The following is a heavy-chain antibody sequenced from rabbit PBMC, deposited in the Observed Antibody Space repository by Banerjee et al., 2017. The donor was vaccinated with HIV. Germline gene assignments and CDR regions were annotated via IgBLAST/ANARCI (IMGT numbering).Heavy chain of an antibody. D-gene: IGHD4-1*01. Sequence: EESGGGLVKPEGSLTLTCTASGFSFSSYYWICWVRQAPGKGLEWIACIYAGSSGNTWYASWAKGRFTISKTSSTTVTLQMTSLTAADAATYFCAIDLAGVIGWTLNLWCPGTPVPVS. CDR1: GFSFSSYYW. V-gene: IGHV1S45*01. J-gene: IGHJ4*01. CDR3: AIDLAGVIGWTLNL. CDR2: IYAGSSGNT.